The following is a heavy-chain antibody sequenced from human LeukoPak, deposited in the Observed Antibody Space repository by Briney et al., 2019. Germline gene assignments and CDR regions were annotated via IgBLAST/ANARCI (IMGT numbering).Heavy chain of an antibody. J-gene: IGHJ4*02. V-gene: IGHV4-4*02. D-gene: IGHD1-26*01. CDR3: ARDGTTSGSYYLVVGEFDY. CDR1: GDSFSSSHS. CDR2: IDHTGST. Sequence: SETLSLTCAVSGDSFSSSHSWNWVRQSPGTGLEWIGEIDHTGSTYYHPSLESRVTISVDKSKNQFSLKLSSVTAADTAVYYCARDGTTSGSYYLVVGEFDYWGQGTLVTVSS.